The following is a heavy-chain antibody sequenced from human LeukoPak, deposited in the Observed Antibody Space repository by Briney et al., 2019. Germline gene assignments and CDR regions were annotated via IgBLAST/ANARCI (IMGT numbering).Heavy chain of an antibody. CDR1: GFTFSSYS. V-gene: IGHV3-48*01. CDR2: ISSGSGTI. Sequence: HSGGSLRLSCAASGFTFSSYSMNWVRQAPGKGLEWVSHISSGSGTIYYADSVKGRFTISRDNAQNSLYLQMNSLRAEDTAVYYCARVYYYDSSGYSYYWGQGTLVTVSS. D-gene: IGHD3-22*01. J-gene: IGHJ4*02. CDR3: ARVYYYDSSGYSYY.